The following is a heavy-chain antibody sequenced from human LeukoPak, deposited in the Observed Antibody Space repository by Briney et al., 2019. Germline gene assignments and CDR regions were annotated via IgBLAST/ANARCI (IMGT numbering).Heavy chain of an antibody. V-gene: IGHV3-23*01. CDR2: ISGSGGST. CDR3: AKDIDYGVASDI. Sequence: GGSLRLSCAASGFTFSSYAMTWVRQAPGKGLEWVSAISGSGGSTYYADSVKGRFTISRDNSKNTLYLQMNSLRAEDTAVYYCAKDIDYGVASDIWGQGTMVTVSS. J-gene: IGHJ3*02. D-gene: IGHD4-17*01. CDR1: GFTFSSYA.